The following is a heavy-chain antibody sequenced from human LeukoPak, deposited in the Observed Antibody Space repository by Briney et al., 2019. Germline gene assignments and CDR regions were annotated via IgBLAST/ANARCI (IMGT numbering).Heavy chain of an antibody. CDR1: GGSISSSSYY. CDR3: ARAHQPYYYGSGSYY. J-gene: IGHJ4*02. V-gene: IGHV4-39*07. CDR2: IYYSGST. Sequence: KPSETLSLTCTVSGGSISSSSYYWGWIRQPPGKGLEWIGSIYYSGSTYYNPSLKSRVTISVDTSKNQFSLKLSSVTAADTAVYYCARAHQPYYYGSGSYYWGQGTLVTVSS. D-gene: IGHD3-10*01.